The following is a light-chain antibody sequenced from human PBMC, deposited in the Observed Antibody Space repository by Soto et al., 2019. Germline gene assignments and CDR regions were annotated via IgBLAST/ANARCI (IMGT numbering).Light chain of an antibody. Sequence: EIVLTQSPATLCLSPGERATLSCRASQSVGSYFAWYQQKPGQAPRLLIYDASNRATGIPARFSGSGSGTDVTLTISSLESEDFAIYYCQQRSNLPLTFGQGTKVEIK. CDR1: QSVGSY. J-gene: IGKJ1*01. CDR3: QQRSNLPLT. CDR2: DAS. V-gene: IGKV3-11*01.